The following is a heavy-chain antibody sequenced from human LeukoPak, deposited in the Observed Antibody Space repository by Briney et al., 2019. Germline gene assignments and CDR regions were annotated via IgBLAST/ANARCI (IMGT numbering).Heavy chain of an antibody. Sequence: GGSLRLSCAASGSTFSSYSMNWVRQAPGKGLDWVSSISSSSRYIYFADSLKGRFTISRDNAKNSLYLQMNSLRAEDTAVYYCARDKRKTYYDFWSGYESVWWFDPWGQGTLVTVSS. CDR1: GSTFSSYS. J-gene: IGHJ5*02. CDR2: ISSSSRYI. CDR3: ARDKRKTYYDFWSGYESVWWFDP. D-gene: IGHD3-3*01. V-gene: IGHV3-21*01.